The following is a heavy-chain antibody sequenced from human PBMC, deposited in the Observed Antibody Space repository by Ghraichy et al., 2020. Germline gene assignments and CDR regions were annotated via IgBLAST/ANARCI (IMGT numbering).Heavy chain of an antibody. D-gene: IGHD3-10*01. CDR2: IYYSGST. J-gene: IGHJ6*03. CDR1: GGSVTTADYY. V-gene: IGHV4-30-4*08. Sequence: SETLSLTCSVSGGSVTTADYYWSWIRQPPGKGLEWIGYIYYSGSTYYNPSLKSRVTISVDTSKNQFSLKLSSVTAADTAVYYYARAGAQYYYYYMDVWGKGTTVTVSS. CDR3: ARAGAQYYYYYMDV.